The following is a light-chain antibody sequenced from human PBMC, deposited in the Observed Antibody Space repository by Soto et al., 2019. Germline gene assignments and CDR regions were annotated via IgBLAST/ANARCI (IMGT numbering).Light chain of an antibody. CDR1: QYINTR. J-gene: IGKJ1*01. CDR2: QTS. Sequence: EIVLTQSPATLSSFPGDRVTLSCRASQYINTRLAWYQHRPGQAPRLLIYQTSIRAAGIPARFSASGTGTDFTLTISRLEADDVAVYHCHQYGSSVRAFGQGTKVDIK. V-gene: IGKV3-20*01. CDR3: HQYGSSVRA.